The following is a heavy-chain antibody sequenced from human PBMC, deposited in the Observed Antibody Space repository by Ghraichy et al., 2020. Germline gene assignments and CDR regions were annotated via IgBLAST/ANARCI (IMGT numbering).Heavy chain of an antibody. CDR3: ARGPIITIFGVVPHLWNYYYMDV. Sequence: ASVKVSCKASGYTFTSYDISWVRQAPGQGLEWMGWISAYNGNTNYAQKLQGRVTMTTDTSTSTAYMELRSLRSDDTAVYYCARGPIITIFGVVPHLWNYYYMDVWGKGTTVTVSS. V-gene: IGHV1-18*01. J-gene: IGHJ6*03. CDR1: GYTFTSYD. CDR2: ISAYNGNT. D-gene: IGHD3-3*01.